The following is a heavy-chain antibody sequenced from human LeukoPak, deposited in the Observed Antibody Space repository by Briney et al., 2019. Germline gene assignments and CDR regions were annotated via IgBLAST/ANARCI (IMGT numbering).Heavy chain of an antibody. J-gene: IGHJ6*02. CDR3: ARDPVVVAATPGDYYYGMDV. CDR2: NYTSGST. V-gene: IGHV4-4*07. D-gene: IGHD2-15*01. Sequence: SETLSLTCTVSGGSISSYYWSWIRQPAGKGLEWIGRNYTSGSTNYNPSLKSRVTMSVDTSKNQFSLKLSSVTAADTAVYYCARDPVVVAATPGDYYYGMDVWGQGTTVTVSS. CDR1: GGSISSYY.